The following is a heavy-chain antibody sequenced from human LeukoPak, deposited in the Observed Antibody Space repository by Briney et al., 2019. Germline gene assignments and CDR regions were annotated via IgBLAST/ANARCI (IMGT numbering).Heavy chain of an antibody. CDR2: IYWDDDK. CDR3: AHRRESLFDWLSYFDY. CDR1: GFSLSTSGVG. V-gene: IGHV2-5*02. D-gene: IGHD3-9*01. Sequence: SGPTLVKPTQTLTLTCTFSGFSLSTSGVGVGWIRQPPGKALEWLALIYWDDDKRYSPSLKSRLTITKDTSKNQVVLTMTNMDPVDTATYYCAHRRESLFDWLSYFDYWGQGTLVTVSS. J-gene: IGHJ4*02.